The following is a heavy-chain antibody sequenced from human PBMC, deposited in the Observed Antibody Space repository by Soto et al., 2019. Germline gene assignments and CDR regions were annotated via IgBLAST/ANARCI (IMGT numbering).Heavy chain of an antibody. CDR3: ASTNYYDSSGYYRGAFDI. J-gene: IGHJ3*02. V-gene: IGHV3-30-3*01. CDR2: ISYDGSNK. CDR1: GFTFSSYA. Sequence: GGSLRLSCAASGFTFSSYAMHWVRQAPGKGLEWVAVISYDGSNKYYADSVKGRFTISRDNSKNTLYLQMNSLRAEDTAVYYCASTNYYDSSGYYRGAFDIWGQGTMVTVSS. D-gene: IGHD3-22*01.